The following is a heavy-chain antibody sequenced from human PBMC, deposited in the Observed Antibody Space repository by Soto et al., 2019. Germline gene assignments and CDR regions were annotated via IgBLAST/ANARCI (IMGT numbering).Heavy chain of an antibody. J-gene: IGHJ5*02. CDR3: ARVKGLEATMEGWFDP. CDR2: IIPIFGTA. CDR1: GGTFSSYT. V-gene: IGHV1-69*01. D-gene: IGHD5-12*01. Sequence: QVQLVQSGAEVKKPGSSVKVSCKASGGTFSSYTISWVRQAPGQGLEWMGGIIPIFGTANYAQKFQGRVTITADESTSTAYMELSSLRSEDTAVYYCARVKGLEATMEGWFDPWGQGTLVTVSS.